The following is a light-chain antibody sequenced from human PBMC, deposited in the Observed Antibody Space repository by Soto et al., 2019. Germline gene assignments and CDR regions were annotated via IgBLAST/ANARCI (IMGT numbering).Light chain of an antibody. Sequence: QSVLPQPPSVSAAPGQKVTISCSGSSSNIGNNYVSWYQQLPGTAPKVLIYDDNKQPSGIPDRFSGAKSCTSATLDITGHRTGDEANYYCGTWDTRLGGGAVFGGGTQLTVL. J-gene: IGLJ7*01. V-gene: IGLV1-51*01. CDR3: GTWDTRLGGGAV. CDR1: SSNIGNNY. CDR2: DDN.